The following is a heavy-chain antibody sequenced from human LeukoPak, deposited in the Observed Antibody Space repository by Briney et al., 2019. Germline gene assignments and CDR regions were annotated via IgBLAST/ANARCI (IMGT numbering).Heavy chain of an antibody. V-gene: IGHV4-31*03. CDR3: ARGWIQLFTFDG. CDR1: GGSITRGCYY. J-gene: IGHJ4*02. Sequence: PSETLSLTCTVSGGSITRGCYYWSWIRQHPGKGLDWIGYIYYSGSTYYNPSLKSRVPISVDTSKNQFSLKLSSVTAADTAVYYCARGWIQLFTFDGWGQGTLVTVSS. CDR2: IYYSGST. D-gene: IGHD5-18*01.